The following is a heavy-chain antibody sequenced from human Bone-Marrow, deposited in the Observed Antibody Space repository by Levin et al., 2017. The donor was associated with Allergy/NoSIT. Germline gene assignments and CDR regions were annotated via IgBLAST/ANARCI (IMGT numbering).Heavy chain of an antibody. V-gene: IGHV5-51*01. CDR1: GYNFARYW. J-gene: IGHJ3*01. CDR3: TRRPVGGYNSPFSFDL. CDR2: IYPDDSDT. D-gene: IGHD5-24*01. Sequence: KVSCKGVGYNFARYWIAWVRHLPGKGLEIMGIIYPDDSDTRYSPFFQGQVTISADKSLTTAYLQWSGLKASDSALYYCTRRPVGGYNSPFSFDLWGQGTMVTVSS.